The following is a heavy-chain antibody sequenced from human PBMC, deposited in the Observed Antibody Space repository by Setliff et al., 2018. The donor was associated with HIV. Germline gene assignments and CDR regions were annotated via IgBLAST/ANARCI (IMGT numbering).Heavy chain of an antibody. V-gene: IGHV3-7*01. CDR1: GFTFSTYW. Sequence: GGSLRLSCAASGFTFSTYWMIWVRQAPGKGLEWVANIDQVGSEKHYVDSVKGRFTISRDNAENSLYLQLNSLRSEDTAVYYCASKLRPGYGMDVWGQGTPVTVSS. D-gene: IGHD3-10*01. CDR3: ASKLRPGYGMDV. J-gene: IGHJ6*02. CDR2: IDQVGSEK.